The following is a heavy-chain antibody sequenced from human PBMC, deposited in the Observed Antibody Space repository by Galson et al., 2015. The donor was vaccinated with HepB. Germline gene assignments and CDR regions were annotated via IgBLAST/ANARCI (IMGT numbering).Heavy chain of an antibody. J-gene: IGHJ4*02. Sequence: PALVKPTQTLTLTCTFSGFSLSTSGVGVGWIRQPPGRALEWLALIFWDGDKRYRPSLKSRLTITKDTSKNQVVLTMTNMDPVDTATYYCARSTYGDYGGNFFDYWGQGTLVTVSS. V-gene: IGHV2-5*02. CDR1: GFSLSTSGVG. D-gene: IGHD4-17*01. CDR3: ARSTYGDYGGNFFDY. CDR2: IFWDGDK.